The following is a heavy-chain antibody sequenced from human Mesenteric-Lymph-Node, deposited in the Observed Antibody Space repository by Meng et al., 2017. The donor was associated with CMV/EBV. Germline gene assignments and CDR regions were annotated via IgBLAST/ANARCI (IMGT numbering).Heavy chain of an antibody. Sequence: ASVKVSCKASGYTFTGYYMHWVRQAPGQGLEWMGWINPNSGGTNYAQKFQGRVTMTRDTSISTAYMELRSLRSDDTAVYYCAGTLGGAVAVNDAFDIWGQGTMVTVSS. V-gene: IGHV1-2*02. CDR2: INPNSGGT. CDR1: GYTFTGYY. J-gene: IGHJ3*02. CDR3: AGTLGGAVAVNDAFDI. D-gene: IGHD6-19*01.